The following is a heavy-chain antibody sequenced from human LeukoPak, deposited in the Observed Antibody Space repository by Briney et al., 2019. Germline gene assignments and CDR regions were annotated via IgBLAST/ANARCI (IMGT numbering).Heavy chain of an antibody. CDR2: IWYDGSNK. CDR3: ARDAYSSTWSYGMDV. CDR1: GFTFSSYG. Sequence: GGSLRLSCAPSGFTFSSYGMHWVRQAPGKGLEWVAVIWYDGSNKYYADSVKGRFTISRDNSKNTLYLQMNSLRAEDTAVYYCARDAYSSTWSYGMDVWGQGTTVSVSS. D-gene: IGHD6-6*01. V-gene: IGHV3-33*01. J-gene: IGHJ6*02.